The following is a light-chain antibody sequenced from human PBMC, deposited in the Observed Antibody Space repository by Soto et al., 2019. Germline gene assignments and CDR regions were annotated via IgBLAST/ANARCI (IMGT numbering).Light chain of an antibody. J-gene: IGKJ1*01. CDR3: QQYNSYSRT. CDR2: RAS. V-gene: IGKV1-5*03. CDR1: QSIGSW. Sequence: DIQMTQSHSTLSASVGDRVTLSCRASQSIGSWLAWYQQKPGRAPKLLIYRASILENGVPRRFSGSGSGTEFTLTISSLQPDDFATYYCQQYNSYSRTFGQGTKVDIK.